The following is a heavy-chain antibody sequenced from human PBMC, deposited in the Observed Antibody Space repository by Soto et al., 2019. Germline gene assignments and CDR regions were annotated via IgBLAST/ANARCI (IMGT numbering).Heavy chain of an antibody. Sequence: PGGSLRLSCAASGFTFSSYWMSWVRQAPGKGLEWVANIKQDGSEKYYVDSVKGRFTISRDNSKNTLYLQMNSLRAEDTAVYYCANLPPCGSYDYWGQGTLVTVSS. V-gene: IGHV3-7*01. CDR3: ANLPPCGSYDY. CDR1: GFTFSSYW. CDR2: IKQDGSEK. J-gene: IGHJ4*02. D-gene: IGHD1-26*01.